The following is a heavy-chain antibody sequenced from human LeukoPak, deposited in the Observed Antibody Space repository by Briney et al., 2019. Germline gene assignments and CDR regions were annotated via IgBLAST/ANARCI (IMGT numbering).Heavy chain of an antibody. CDR3: ARTLYSTSSLFDY. CDR1: GGSISNYY. Sequence: SETLSLTCTVSGGSISNYYWNWIRQPPGKGLEWLGYIYHSGITNYNPSLKSRVTMSLDTSKNQFSLKLTSVTAADTAVYYCARTLYSTSSLFDYWGQGTLVTVSS. CDR2: IYHSGIT. D-gene: IGHD6-6*01. V-gene: IGHV4-59*08. J-gene: IGHJ4*02.